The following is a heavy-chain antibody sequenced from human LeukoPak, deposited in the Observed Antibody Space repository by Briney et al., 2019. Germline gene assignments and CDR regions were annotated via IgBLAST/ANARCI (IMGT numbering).Heavy chain of an antibody. V-gene: IGHV3-66*01. CDR2: IYSGGSK. CDR3: ARTRPPYYYDSSGYYFDY. Sequence: GGSLRLSCAASGFTVSSNYMNWVRQAPGKGLEWVSVIYSGGSKYYADSVKGRFTISRDNSKNTLYLQMISLRAEDTAVYYCARTRPPYYYDSSGYYFDYWGQGTLVTVSS. CDR1: GFTVSSNY. D-gene: IGHD3-22*01. J-gene: IGHJ4*02.